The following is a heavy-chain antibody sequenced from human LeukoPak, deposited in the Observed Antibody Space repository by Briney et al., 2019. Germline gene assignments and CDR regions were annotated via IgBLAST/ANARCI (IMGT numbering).Heavy chain of an antibody. V-gene: IGHV4-59*01. Sequence: SETLSLTCTVSGGSISSYYWSWIRQPPGKGLEWIGYIYYSGSTNYNPSLKSRVTISVDTSKNQFSLKLSSVTAADTAVYYCARKGAGFFDYWGQGTLVTVSS. D-gene: IGHD1-26*01. J-gene: IGHJ4*02. CDR3: ARKGAGFFDY. CDR1: GGSISSYY. CDR2: IYYSGST.